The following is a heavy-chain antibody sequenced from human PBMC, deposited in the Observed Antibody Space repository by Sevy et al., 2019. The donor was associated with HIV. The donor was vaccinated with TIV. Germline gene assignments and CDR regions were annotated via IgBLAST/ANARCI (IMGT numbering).Heavy chain of an antibody. D-gene: IGHD2-8*01. CDR2: ISGTGDHT. Sequence: GGSLRLSCAASGFTFSSFAMGWDRQAPGKGLDWISVISGTGDHTYYANSVKGRFTISRDNSKNTLFLQMNSLGAEDTAIFYCAKKMGGGSGMAFLVDYWGQGTLVTVSS. J-gene: IGHJ4*02. CDR1: GFTFSSFA. V-gene: IGHV3-23*01. CDR3: AKKMGGGSGMAFLVDY.